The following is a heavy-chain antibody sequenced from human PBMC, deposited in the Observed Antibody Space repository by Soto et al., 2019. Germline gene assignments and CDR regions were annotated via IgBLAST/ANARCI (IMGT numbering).Heavy chain of an antibody. Sequence: QLQLQESGPGLVKPSETLSLTCNVSGGSISSSSYDWGWIRQPPGKGLEWIGSIYYSGSTYYNPSLKSRVTISVDTSKNQFSLKLSSVTAADTAVYYCAAYYDSSGYYYSRFDYWGQGPLVTVSS. CDR2: IYYSGST. CDR3: AAYYDSSGYYYSRFDY. J-gene: IGHJ4*02. V-gene: IGHV4-39*01. CDR1: GGSISSSSYD. D-gene: IGHD3-22*01.